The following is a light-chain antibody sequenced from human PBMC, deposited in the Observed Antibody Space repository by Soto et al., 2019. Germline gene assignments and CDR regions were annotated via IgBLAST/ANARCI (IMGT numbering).Light chain of an antibody. Sequence: EIVFTQSSATLSLSPVERATLSCRASQSVSSYLAWYQQKPGQAPRLLIYGASTRATGIPARFSGSGSGTDFTLTISSLQSEDAAVFYCQQYDNWPRTFGQGTKVDIK. CDR1: QSVSSY. CDR2: GAS. CDR3: QQYDNWPRT. V-gene: IGKV3-15*01. J-gene: IGKJ1*01.